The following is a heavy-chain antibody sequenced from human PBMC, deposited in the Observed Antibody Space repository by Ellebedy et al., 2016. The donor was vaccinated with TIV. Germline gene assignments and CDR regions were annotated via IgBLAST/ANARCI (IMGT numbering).Heavy chain of an antibody. CDR2: IDTDGSFT. Sequence: PGGSLRLSCAASGFSFSYYWMHRVRQVPGKGPEWLSHIDTDGSFTKYADSVRGRFTISRDNAKNTLYLEMNSLRPDDTAMYYCARVGGRTTDFWGQGTQVTVSS. D-gene: IGHD3-16*01. CDR3: ARVGGRTTDF. CDR1: GFSFSYYW. J-gene: IGHJ4*02. V-gene: IGHV3-74*03.